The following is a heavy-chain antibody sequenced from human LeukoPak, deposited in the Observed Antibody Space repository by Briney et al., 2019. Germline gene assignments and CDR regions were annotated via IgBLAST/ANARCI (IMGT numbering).Heavy chain of an antibody. J-gene: IGHJ4*02. V-gene: IGHV4-34*01. CDR2: INHSGST. D-gene: IGHD2-15*01. CDR3: ARGGYCSGGSCYFLPFDY. CDR1: GGSFSGYY. Sequence: SETLSLTCAVYGGSFSGYYWSWIRQPPGKGLEWIGEINHSGSTNYNPSLKSRVTISVDTSKNQFSLKLSSVTAADTAVYYCARGGYCSGGSCYFLPFDYWGQGTPVTVSS.